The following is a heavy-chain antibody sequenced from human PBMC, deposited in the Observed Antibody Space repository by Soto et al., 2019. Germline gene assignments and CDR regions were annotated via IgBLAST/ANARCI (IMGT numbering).Heavy chain of an antibody. V-gene: IGHV1-69*13. D-gene: IGHD6-13*01. Sequence: GASVKVSCKASGGTFSSYAISWVRQAPGQGLEWMGGIIPIFGTANYAQKFQGRVTITADESTSTAYMELSSLRSEDTAVYYCARVRPWGSSLWGYYYGMDVWGQGTTVTVSS. CDR2: IIPIFGTA. CDR1: GGTFSSYA. J-gene: IGHJ6*02. CDR3: ARVRPWGSSLWGYYYGMDV.